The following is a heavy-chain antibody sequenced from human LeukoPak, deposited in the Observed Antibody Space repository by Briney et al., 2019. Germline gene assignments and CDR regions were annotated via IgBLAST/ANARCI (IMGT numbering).Heavy chain of an antibody. CDR3: ARGFGREYNFAKY. CDR2: IYYSGST. V-gene: IGHV4-59*01. D-gene: IGHD3-10*01. Sequence: PSETLSLTCTVSGGSISTYYWSWIRQPPGKGLEWIGCIYYSGSTNYNPSLKSRVTISVDTSKNQFSLKLSSVTAADTAVYYCARGFGREYNFAKYWGQGTLVTVSS. J-gene: IGHJ4*02. CDR1: GGSISTYY.